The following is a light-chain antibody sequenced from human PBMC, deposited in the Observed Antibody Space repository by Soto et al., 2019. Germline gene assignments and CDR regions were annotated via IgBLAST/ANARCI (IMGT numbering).Light chain of an antibody. CDR3: QQLNSYPPT. V-gene: IGKV1-9*01. Sequence: IQLTQSPSSLSASVGDRVTVTCRASQGISSYLAWYQQQPGKAPKLLIYAASTLQRGVSSRFSVSGSGTDFTLSISSLQPEDFATYYCQQLNSYPPTFGQGTKLEIK. J-gene: IGKJ2*01. CDR1: QGISSY. CDR2: AAS.